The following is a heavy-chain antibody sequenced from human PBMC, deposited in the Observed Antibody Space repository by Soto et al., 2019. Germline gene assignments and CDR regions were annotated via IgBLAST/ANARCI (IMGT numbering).Heavy chain of an antibody. CDR3: ARLGYSYGYIGY. D-gene: IGHD5-18*01. CDR1: GGSFSGYY. Sequence: KPSETLSLTCAVYGGSFSGYYWSWIRQPPGKGLEWIGEINHSGSTNYNPSLKSRVTISVDTSKNQFSLKLSSVTAADTAVYYCARLGYSYGYIGYWGQGTLVTVSS. CDR2: INHSGST. V-gene: IGHV4-34*01. J-gene: IGHJ4*02.